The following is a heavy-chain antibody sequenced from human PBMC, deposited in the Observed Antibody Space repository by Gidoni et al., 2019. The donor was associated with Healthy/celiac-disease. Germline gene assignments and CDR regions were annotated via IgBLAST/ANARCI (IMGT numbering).Heavy chain of an antibody. D-gene: IGHD5-18*01. J-gene: IGHJ4*02. CDR2: ISGSGGST. Sequence: EVQLLESGGGLVQPGGSLRLSCASSGFTFSSYAMSWVRQAPGKGLEWVSAISGSGGSTYYADSVKGRFTISRDNSKNTLYLQMNSLRAEDTAVYYCAKQKDRRDGYSRQYFDYWGQGTLVTVSS. V-gene: IGHV3-23*01. CDR1: GFTFSSYA. CDR3: AKQKDRRDGYSRQYFDY.